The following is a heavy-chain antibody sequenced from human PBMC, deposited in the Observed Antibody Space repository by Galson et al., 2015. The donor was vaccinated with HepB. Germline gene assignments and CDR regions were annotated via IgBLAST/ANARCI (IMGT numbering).Heavy chain of an antibody. D-gene: IGHD5-12*01. CDR1: GFTFSSYA. V-gene: IGHV3-30-3*01. CDR3: ARGSAYSGYDNFDY. CDR2: ITTNGSNK. Sequence: SLRLSCAASGFTFSSYAMRWVRQAPGKELEGVAVITTNGSNKYYADSVKGRFTISRDNSKNTLYLQMNSLRAEDTAVYYCARGSAYSGYDNFDYWRQGTLVTVSS. J-gene: IGHJ4*02.